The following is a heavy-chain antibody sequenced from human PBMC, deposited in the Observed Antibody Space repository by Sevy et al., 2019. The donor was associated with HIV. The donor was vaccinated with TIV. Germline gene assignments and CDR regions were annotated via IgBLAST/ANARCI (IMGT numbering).Heavy chain of an antibody. J-gene: IGHJ4*02. D-gene: IGHD3-16*01. CDR2: ISSSSSYT. Sequence: GGSLRLSCAASGFTFSDYYMSWIRQAPGKGLEWVSYISSSSSYTNYADSVKGRVTISRDNGKNSLYLQMNSLRAEDTAVYYCARGRHYDYIRDWGQGTLVTVSS. CDR1: GFTFSDYY. CDR3: ARGRHYDYIRD. V-gene: IGHV3-11*06.